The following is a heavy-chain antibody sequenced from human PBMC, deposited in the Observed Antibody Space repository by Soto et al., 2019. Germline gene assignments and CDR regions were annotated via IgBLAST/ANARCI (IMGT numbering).Heavy chain of an antibody. J-gene: IGHJ4*02. D-gene: IGHD6-13*01. CDR2: IYYSGST. V-gene: IGHV4-61*01. CDR3: ARMEIAEAGTLDD. CDR1: GGSVSSGSYY. Sequence: PSKNLSITSTVSGGSVSSGSYYWSWIRQPPGKGLEWIGYIYYSGSTNYNPSLKSRVTISVDTSKNQYYLKLSSVTTADTAVYYCARMEIAEAGTLDDWGQGTRV.